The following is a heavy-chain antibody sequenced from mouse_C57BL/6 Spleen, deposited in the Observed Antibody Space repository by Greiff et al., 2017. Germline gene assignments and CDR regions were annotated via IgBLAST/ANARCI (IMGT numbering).Heavy chain of an antibody. V-gene: IGHV14-1*01. J-gene: IGHJ2*01. CDR2: IDPEDGGT. D-gene: IGHD1-1*02. CDR3: TLLWEGYFGY. CDR1: GFNIKDYY. Sequence: VQLQQSGAELVRPGASVKLSCTASGFNIKDYYMHWVKQRPEQGLEWIGRIDPEDGGTDYAPKFQGKATMTADTSSHTAYLQLSSLASEDTAVYYWTLLWEGYFGYWGQGTTLTVSS.